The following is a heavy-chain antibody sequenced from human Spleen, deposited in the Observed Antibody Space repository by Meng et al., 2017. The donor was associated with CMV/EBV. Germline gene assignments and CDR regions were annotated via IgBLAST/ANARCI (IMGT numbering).Heavy chain of an antibody. CDR1: GFSFNNYG. J-gene: IGHJ4*02. CDR2: IQYDGSNK. D-gene: IGHD2-15*01. CDR3: AKDRVCNGGSCCPRGSFDS. Sequence: LSLTCAASGFSFNNYGIHWVRQAPGKGLEWVAFIQYDGSNKYYADSVKGRFIISRDSSENTVYLQMNSLRAEDTAIYYCAKDRVCNGGSCCPRGSFDSWGQGSLVTVSS. V-gene: IGHV3-30*02.